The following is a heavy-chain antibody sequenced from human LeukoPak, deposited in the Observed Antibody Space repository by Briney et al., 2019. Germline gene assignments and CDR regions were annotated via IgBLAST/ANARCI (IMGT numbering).Heavy chain of an antibody. CDR2: ISGSGDST. V-gene: IGHV3-23*01. CDR1: GFTFSNYA. Sequence: PGGSLRLSCAAYGFTFSNYAMSWVRQAPGKGLEWVSAISGSGDSTYYADSVKGRFTISRDTSGNTLYLQMNSLRAEDTAVYYCVREDSYDSSGYFVYWGQGTLVTVTS. CDR3: VREDSYDSSGYFVY. D-gene: IGHD3-22*01. J-gene: IGHJ4*02.